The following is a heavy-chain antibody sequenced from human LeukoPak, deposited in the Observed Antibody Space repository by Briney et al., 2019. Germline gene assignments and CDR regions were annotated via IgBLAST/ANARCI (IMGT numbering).Heavy chain of an antibody. Sequence: GGSLRLSCAASGSTFSSYAMSWVRQAPGKGLEWVSAITGSGGSTYYADSVKGRFTISRDNARNSLYLQMRSLRDEDTAVYFCARARWLQFYYFDYWGQGTLVTASS. CDR1: GSTFSSYA. CDR3: ARARWLQFYYFDY. CDR2: ITGSGGST. D-gene: IGHD5-24*01. J-gene: IGHJ4*01. V-gene: IGHV3-23*01.